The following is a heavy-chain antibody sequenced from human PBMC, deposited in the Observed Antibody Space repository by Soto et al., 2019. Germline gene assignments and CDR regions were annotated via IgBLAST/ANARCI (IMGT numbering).Heavy chain of an antibody. CDR1: GVSFSGYY. J-gene: IGHJ6*03. V-gene: IGHV4-34*01. CDR2: INHSGST. CDR3: ARGGCPDNTGSTSCYAGIYYYYYMDV. Sequence: SETLSLTCAVYGVSFSGYYWSWIRQPPGKGLEWIGEINHSGSTNYNPSLKSRVTISVDTSKNQFSLKLSSVTAADTAVYYCARGGCPDNTGSTSCYAGIYYYYYMDVWGKGTTVTVSS. D-gene: IGHD2-2*01.